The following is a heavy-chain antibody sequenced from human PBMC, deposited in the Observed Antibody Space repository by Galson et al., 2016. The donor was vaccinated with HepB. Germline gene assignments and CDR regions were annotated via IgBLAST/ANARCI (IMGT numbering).Heavy chain of an antibody. CDR2: INSDESRT. CDR1: GFTFSDYW. D-gene: IGHD1-1*01. J-gene: IGHJ4*02. CDR3: ARGSNDRAGIDY. V-gene: IGHV3-74*01. Sequence: SLRLSCAASGFTFSDYWMHWVRQVPGKGLVWVSSINSDESRTNYADSVKGRFTFSRDNTKNTLYLHMNSLGAEDTAVYFCARGSNDRAGIDYWGQGTLLTLPS.